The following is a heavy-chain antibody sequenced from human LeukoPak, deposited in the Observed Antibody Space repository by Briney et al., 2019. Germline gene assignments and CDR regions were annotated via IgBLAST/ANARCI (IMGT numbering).Heavy chain of an antibody. CDR3: AREVLWFGDPRCWFDP. V-gene: IGHV4-34*01. Sequence: TSETLSLTCAAYGGSFSGYYWSRIRQPPGKGLEWIGEINHGGSTNYNPSLKSRVTISVDTSKNQFSLKLSSVTAADTAVYYCAREVLWFGDPRCWFDPWGQGTLVTVSS. CDR1: GGSFSGYY. D-gene: IGHD3-10*01. J-gene: IGHJ5*02. CDR2: INHGGST.